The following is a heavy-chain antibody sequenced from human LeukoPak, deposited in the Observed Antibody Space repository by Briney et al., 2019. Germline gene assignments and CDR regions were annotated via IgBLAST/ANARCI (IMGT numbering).Heavy chain of an antibody. CDR3: ASKTPGRYPFEY. CDR1: GFSFSNSS. Sequence: GGSLRLSCAASGFSFSNSSMNWVRQSPGKGLEWVSSSGSGGDPYYADSVRGRFTISRDNSKNTLYLQMSSLRAEDTALYYCASKTPGRYPFEYWGQGTLVTVSS. V-gene: IGHV3-23*01. D-gene: IGHD6-19*01. J-gene: IGHJ4*02. CDR2: SSGSGGDP.